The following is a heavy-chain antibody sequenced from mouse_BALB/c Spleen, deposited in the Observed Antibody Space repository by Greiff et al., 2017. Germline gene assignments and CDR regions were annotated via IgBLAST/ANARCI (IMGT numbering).Heavy chain of an antibody. CDR1: GFTFSSYA. V-gene: IGHV5-9-4*01. CDR3: ARDYDSYAMDY. J-gene: IGHJ4*01. Sequence: EVKVVESGGGLVKPGGSLKLSCAASGFTFSSYAMSWVRQSPEKRLEWVAEISSGGSYTYYPDTVTGRFTISRDNAKNTLYLEMSSLRSEDTAMYYCARDYDSYAMDYWGQGTSVTVSS. CDR2: ISSGGSYT.